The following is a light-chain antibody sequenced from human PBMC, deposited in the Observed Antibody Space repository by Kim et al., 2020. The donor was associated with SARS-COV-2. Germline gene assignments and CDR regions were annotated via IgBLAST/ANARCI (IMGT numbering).Light chain of an antibody. CDR3: NSFAGSATYV. J-gene: IGLJ1*01. CDR2: GVS. CDR1: SSDVGGYNS. Sequence: SALTQPASVSGSPGQSITISCTGTSSDVGGYNSVSWYQQLPGKAPKVIIYGVSHRPSGVSDRFSGSKSGNTASLTISGLQAEDESDYYCNSFAGSATYVFGTGTKVTVL. V-gene: IGLV2-14*03.